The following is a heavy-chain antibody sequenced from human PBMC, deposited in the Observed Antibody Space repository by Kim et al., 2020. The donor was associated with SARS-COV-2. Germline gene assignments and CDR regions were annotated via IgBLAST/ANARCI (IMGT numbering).Heavy chain of an antibody. Sequence: SETLSLTCTVSGGSISSYYYYWIRNPQPPGKGLEWYISIYYTTTTYSNPSIQRRVTISVATSKNPFSLKLSTVTDATVYYCSRHGCTGCVCDFDPLGQG. CDR2: IYYTTTT. CDR1: GGSISSYYYY. CDR3: SRHGCTGCVCDFDP. D-gene: IGHD2-8*02. V-gene: IGHV4-39*01. J-gene: IGHJ5*02.